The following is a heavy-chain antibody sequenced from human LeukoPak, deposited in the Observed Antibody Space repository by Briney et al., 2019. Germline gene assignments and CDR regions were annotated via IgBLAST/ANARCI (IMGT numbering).Heavy chain of an antibody. Sequence: GASVKVSCKASGGTFSSYAISWVRQAPGQGLEWMGGIIPIFGTANYAQKFQGRVTITADESTSTAYMELSSLRSEDTAVYYCARGVHELRYLDYWFDPWGQGTLVTVSS. CDR1: GGTFSSYA. V-gene: IGHV1-69*13. CDR2: IIPIFGTA. J-gene: IGHJ5*02. CDR3: ARGVHELRYLDYWFDP. D-gene: IGHD3-9*01.